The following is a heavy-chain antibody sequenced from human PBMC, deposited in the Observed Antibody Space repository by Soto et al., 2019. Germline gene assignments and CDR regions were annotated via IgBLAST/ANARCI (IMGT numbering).Heavy chain of an antibody. D-gene: IGHD3-22*01. V-gene: IGHV3-30*18. CDR2: ISYDGSNK. J-gene: IGHJ6*02. Sequence: PGGSLRLSCAASGFTFSSYGMHWVRQAPGKGLEWVAVISYDGSNKYYADSVKGRFTISRDNSKNTLYLQINSLRAEDTAVYYCAKDFTTHYYGMDVWGQGTTVTVSS. CDR1: GFTFSSYG. CDR3: AKDFTTHYYGMDV.